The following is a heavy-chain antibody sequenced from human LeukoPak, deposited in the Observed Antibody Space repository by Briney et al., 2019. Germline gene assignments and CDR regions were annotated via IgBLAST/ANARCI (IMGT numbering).Heavy chain of an antibody. CDR2: ITSSSSYM. D-gene: IGHD3-9*01. Sequence: GGSLRLSCAASGFTFSTYGMSWVRQAPGKGLEWVSSITSSSSYMFYADSVRGRFTISRDNAENSLYLQMNSLRAEDTAVYYCAKDFYDILTGYYMSGAFDIWGQGTMVTVSS. V-gene: IGHV3-21*01. CDR3: AKDFYDILTGYYMSGAFDI. CDR1: GFTFSTYG. J-gene: IGHJ3*02.